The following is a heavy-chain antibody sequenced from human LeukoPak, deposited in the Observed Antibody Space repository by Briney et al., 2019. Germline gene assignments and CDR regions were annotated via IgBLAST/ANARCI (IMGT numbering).Heavy chain of an antibody. CDR2: IYYSGTEST. V-gene: IGHV4-59*11. Sequence: SETLSLTCTVSGGSISGHYWSWIRQPPGKGLEWVGNIYYSGTESTHYNPSFQSRVAISTDTSKNTFSLKLTSVAAADTAVYYCARRSSSWDFDIWGQGTMVTVSS. CDR3: ARRSSSWDFDI. D-gene: IGHD6-13*01. J-gene: IGHJ3*02. CDR1: GGSISGHY.